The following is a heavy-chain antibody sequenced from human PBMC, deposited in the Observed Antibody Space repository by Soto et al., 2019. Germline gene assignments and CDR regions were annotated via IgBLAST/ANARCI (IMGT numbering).Heavy chain of an antibody. CDR1: GYTFTSYY. J-gene: IGHJ6*02. D-gene: IGHD3-16*01. Sequence: QVQLVQSGAEVKKPGASVKVSCKASGYTFTSYYMHWVRQAPGQGLEWMGWINPDSGVTYYPHKFQDRVTLTRDTSISTAYTELSRLTSDDTALYYCARDRGVRDVWGQWTTVIVSS. CDR2: INPDSGVT. CDR3: ARDRGVRDV. V-gene: IGHV1-2*02.